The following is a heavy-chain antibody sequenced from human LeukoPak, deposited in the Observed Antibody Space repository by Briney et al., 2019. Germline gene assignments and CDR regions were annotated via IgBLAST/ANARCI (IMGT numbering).Heavy chain of an antibody. CDR1: GGSVSSGSYY. J-gene: IGHJ3*02. V-gene: IGHV4-61*01. D-gene: IGHD6-19*01. CDR2: IYYSGST. CDR3: ARDTTAVAGGAFDI. Sequence: SETLSLTCTVSGGSVSSGSYYWSWIRQPPGKGLEWIGYIYYSGSTNYNPSLKSRVTISVDTSKNQFSLKLSSVTAADTAMYYCARDTTAVAGGAFDIWGQGTMVTVSS.